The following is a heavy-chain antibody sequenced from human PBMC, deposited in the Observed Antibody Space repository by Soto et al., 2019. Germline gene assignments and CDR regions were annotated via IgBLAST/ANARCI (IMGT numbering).Heavy chain of an antibody. Sequence: QVQLVQSAGEVKKPGASVKVSCKASGYSFTSYGISWVRRAPGQGLEWMGWISPYNGHTQFVERFQGRVTMTTDTSMKTTYVELRNLRADDTAHYYCARDLTIVAATRPRSDNYGIDVWGQGTTVIVSS. CDR3: ARDLTIVAATRPRSDNYGIDV. D-gene: IGHD1-26*01. V-gene: IGHV1-18*01. CDR2: ISPYNGHT. J-gene: IGHJ6*02. CDR1: GYSFTSYG.